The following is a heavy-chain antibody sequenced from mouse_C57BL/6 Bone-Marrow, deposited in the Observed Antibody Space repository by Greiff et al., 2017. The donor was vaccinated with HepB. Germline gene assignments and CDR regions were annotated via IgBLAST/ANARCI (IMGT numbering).Heavy chain of an antibody. CDR1: GYTFTSYW. CDR3: AKLWLRRRRSGYFDY. D-gene: IGHD2-2*01. Sequence: VQLQQPGAELVKPGASVKLSCKASGYTFTSYWMHWVKQRPGQGLEWIGMINPNSGSTNYNEKFKSKATLTVDKSSSTAYMQLSSLTSEDSAVYYCAKLWLRRRRSGYFDYWGQGTTLTVSS. V-gene: IGHV1-64*01. J-gene: IGHJ2*01. CDR2: INPNSGST.